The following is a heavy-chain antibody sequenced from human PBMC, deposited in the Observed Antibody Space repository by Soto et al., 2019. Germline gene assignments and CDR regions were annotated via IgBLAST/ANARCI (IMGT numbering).Heavy chain of an antibody. CDR2: GSA. D-gene: IGHD2-15*01. V-gene: IGHV1-69*01. CDR3: AREGPPDIAWFDP. J-gene: IGHJ5*02. CDR1: GGTFSIYT. Sequence: QVQLVQSGAEVKKPGSSVKVSCKASGGTFSIYTISWVRQDPGQGLEWMGGSANSAQKFQGRLTVTADESTSTVYLELSSLTSEDTAVYYCAREGPPDIAWFDPWGQGTLVSVSS.